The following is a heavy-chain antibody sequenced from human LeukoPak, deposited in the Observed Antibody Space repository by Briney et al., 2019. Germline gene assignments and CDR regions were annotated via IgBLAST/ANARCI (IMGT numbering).Heavy chain of an antibody. J-gene: IGHJ4*02. V-gene: IGHV3-7*03. CDR3: TRGGASTSYYWFY. CDR1: GLTFSNYC. Sequence: GGSLRLSCDVSGLTFSNYCMTWVRQAPGKGLEWVANIKKDGSEKFYVDSVKGRFTISRDNAKSSLYLQMDSLRGEDTAVYYCTRGGASTSYYWFYWGQGTLVTVSS. CDR2: IKKDGSEK. D-gene: IGHD2-8*01.